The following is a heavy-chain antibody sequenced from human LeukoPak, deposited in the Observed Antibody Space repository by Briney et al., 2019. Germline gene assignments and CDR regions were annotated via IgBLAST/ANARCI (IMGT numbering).Heavy chain of an antibody. V-gene: IGHV3-48*03. CDR1: GFTFSSYE. Sequence: SGGSLRLSCAASGFTFSSYEMNWVRQAPGNGLEWVSYISGSGSTKYYADSVKGRFTISRDNAKNSLYLQMNSLRVEDTAVYYCARTGRGYDFWSGSYYYMDVWGKGTTVTVSS. CDR2: ISGSGSTK. D-gene: IGHD3-3*01. CDR3: ARTGRGYDFWSGSYYYMDV. J-gene: IGHJ6*03.